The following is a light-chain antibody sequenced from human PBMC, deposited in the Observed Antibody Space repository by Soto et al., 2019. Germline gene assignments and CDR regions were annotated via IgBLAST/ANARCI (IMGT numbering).Light chain of an antibody. J-gene: IGLJ3*02. CDR2: EDN. Sequence: QSVLTQPASVSGSPGQSITISCTDTSSDAGSYNLVSWYQQHPGKAPELMIYEDNKRPSGVSNRFSGSKSGNTASLTVSGLQAEDEADYYCSSYAGSNNWVFGGGTKLTVL. CDR1: SSDAGSYNL. V-gene: IGLV2-14*02. CDR3: SSYAGSNNWV.